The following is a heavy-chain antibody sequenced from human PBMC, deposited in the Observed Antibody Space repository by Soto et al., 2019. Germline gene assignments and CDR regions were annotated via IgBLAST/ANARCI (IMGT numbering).Heavy chain of an antibody. CDR3: ARGGIPARVY. CDR2: ISSSSSYI. Sequence: EVQLVESGGGLVKPGGSLRLSCAASGFTFSSYSMNWVRQAPGKGLEWVSSISSSSSYIYYADSVKGRFTISRDNAKNSLYLPMNSLRAEDTAVYYCARGGIPARVYWGQGTLVTVSS. V-gene: IGHV3-21*01. J-gene: IGHJ4*02. D-gene: IGHD6-6*01. CDR1: GFTFSSYS.